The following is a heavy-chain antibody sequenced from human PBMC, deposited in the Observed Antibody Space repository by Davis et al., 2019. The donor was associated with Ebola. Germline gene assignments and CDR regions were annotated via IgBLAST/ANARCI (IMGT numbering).Heavy chain of an antibody. J-gene: IGHJ6*04. V-gene: IGHV3-23*01. CDR2: ISGSGGST. CDR3: ARSGLSFGVVKYHYGMDA. Sequence: GESLKISCTDSVITFSSYAMTWVRQAPGKGLEWVSAISGSGGSTYYADSVKGRFTISRDNSKKTMYLQMNSLRGEGTAVYYCARSGLSFGVVKYHYGMDAWGKGTTVTVSS. CDR1: VITFSSYA. D-gene: IGHD3-3*01.